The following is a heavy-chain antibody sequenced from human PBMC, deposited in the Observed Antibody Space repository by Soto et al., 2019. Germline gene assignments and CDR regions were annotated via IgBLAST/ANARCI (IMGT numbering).Heavy chain of an antibody. CDR3: AKADKGYCSGCSCADFDY. Sequence: EVQLVESGGGLVQPGRSLRLSCAASGFTFDDYAMHWVRQAPGKGLEWVSGISWNSGSIGYADSVKGRFTISRDNAKNSLYLHMNSMRAEDTALYYCAKADKGYCSGCSCADFDYWGQGTLVTVSS. V-gene: IGHV3-9*01. D-gene: IGHD2-15*01. CDR1: GFTFDDYA. J-gene: IGHJ4*02. CDR2: ISWNSGSI.